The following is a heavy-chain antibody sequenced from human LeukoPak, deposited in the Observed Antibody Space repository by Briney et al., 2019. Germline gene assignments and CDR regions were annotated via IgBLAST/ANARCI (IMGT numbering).Heavy chain of an antibody. V-gene: IGHV4-34*01. D-gene: IGHD3-22*01. J-gene: IGHJ3*02. CDR2: INHSGNT. CDR1: GGSFSGYY. CDR3: TRARTTDYDRSGYYPGGAFDI. Sequence: PSETLSLTCAVYGGSFSGYYWSWLRQPPGKGLEWVGEINHSGNTNYNPSLKSRVTISVDTSNNQFSLKLSSVTAAAPAVYYCTRARTTDYDRSGYYPGGAFDIWGQGTMVTVSS.